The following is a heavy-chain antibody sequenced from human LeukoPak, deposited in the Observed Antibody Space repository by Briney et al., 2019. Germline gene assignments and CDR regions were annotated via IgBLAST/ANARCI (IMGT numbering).Heavy chain of an antibody. CDR3: ARANSSSWYGGPVDY. CDR1: GGSISSGSYY. D-gene: IGHD6-13*01. CDR2: IYTSGST. Sequence: SETLSLTCTVSGGSISSGSYYWSWIRQPAGKGLEWIGRIYTSGSTNYNPSLKSRVTISVDTSKNQFSQKLSSVTAADTAVYYCARANSSSWYGGPVDYWGQGTLVTVSS. J-gene: IGHJ4*02. V-gene: IGHV4-61*02.